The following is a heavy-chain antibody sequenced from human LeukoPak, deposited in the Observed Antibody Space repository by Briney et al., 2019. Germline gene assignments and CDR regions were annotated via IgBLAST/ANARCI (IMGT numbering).Heavy chain of an antibody. CDR3: ARFPLNLIVGAPQKAFDI. V-gene: IGHV3-53*01. J-gene: IGHJ3*02. CDR2: IYSGGST. D-gene: IGHD1-26*01. Sequence: GGSLRPSCAASGFTVSSNYMSWVRQAPGKGLEWVSVIYSGGSTYYADSVKGRFTISRDNSKNTLYLQMNSLRAEDTAVYYCARFPLNLIVGAPQKAFDIWGQGTMVTVSS. CDR1: GFTVSSNY.